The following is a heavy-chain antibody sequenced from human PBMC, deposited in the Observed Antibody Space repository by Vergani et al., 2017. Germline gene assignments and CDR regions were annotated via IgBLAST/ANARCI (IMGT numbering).Heavy chain of an antibody. J-gene: IGHJ5*02. V-gene: IGHV1-8*01. CDR1: GYTFTSYD. D-gene: IGHD6-13*01. CDR2: MNPNSGNT. Sequence: QVQLVQSGAEVKKPGASVKVSCKASGYTFTSYDINWVRQATGQGLEWMGWMNPNSGNTGYAQKFQGRVTMTRNTSISTAYMELSSLRSEDTAVYYCARNCIAAARRARGWFDPWGQGALVTVSS. CDR3: ARNCIAAARRARGWFDP.